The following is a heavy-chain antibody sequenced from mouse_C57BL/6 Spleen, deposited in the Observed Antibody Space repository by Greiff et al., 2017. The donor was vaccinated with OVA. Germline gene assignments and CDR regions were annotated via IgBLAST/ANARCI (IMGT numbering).Heavy chain of an antibody. D-gene: IGHD4-1*01. CDR3: ARQRTGHFDY. J-gene: IGHJ2*01. CDR1: GFTFSSYT. CDR2: ISGGGGNT. Sequence: EVNVVESGGGLVKPGGSLKLSCAASGFTFSSYTMSWVRQTPEKRLEWVATISGGGGNTYYPDSVKGRFTISRDNAKNTLYLQMSSLRSEDTALYYCARQRTGHFDYWGQGTTLTVSS. V-gene: IGHV5-9*01.